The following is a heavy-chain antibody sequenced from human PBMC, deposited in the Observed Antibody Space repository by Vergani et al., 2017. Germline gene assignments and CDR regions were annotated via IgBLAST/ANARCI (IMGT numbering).Heavy chain of an antibody. D-gene: IGHD2/OR15-2a*01. CDR1: GGSISSYY. J-gene: IGHJ3*02. CDR2: IYYSGST. CDR3: LSRMDAFDI. Sequence: QVQLQESGPGLVKPSETLSLTCTVSGGSISSYYWSWIRQPPGKGLEWIGYIYYSGSTNYNPSLKSRVTISVDTSKNQFSLKLSSVTAADTAVYYCLSRMDAFDIWGQGTMVTVSS. V-gene: IGHV4-59*01.